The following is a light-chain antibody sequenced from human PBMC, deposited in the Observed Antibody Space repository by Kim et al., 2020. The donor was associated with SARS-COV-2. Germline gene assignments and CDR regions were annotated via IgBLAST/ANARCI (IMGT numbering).Light chain of an antibody. J-gene: IGKJ1*01. Sequence: ACVRDRVTITCLASQSISSYLRWYQQKRGTAPKLLIYGACRVQSEVPSRLSGSGAGTEVTCTIRCLQPEDFESYYSKQSNSTPQTFGQGTKVDIK. CDR2: GAC. V-gene: IGKV1-39*01. CDR1: QSISSY. CDR3: KQSNSTPQT.